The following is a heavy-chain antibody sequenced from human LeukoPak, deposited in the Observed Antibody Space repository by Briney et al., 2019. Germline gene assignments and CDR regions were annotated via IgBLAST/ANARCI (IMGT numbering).Heavy chain of an antibody. V-gene: IGHV4-4*07. D-gene: IGHD3-16*01. CDR2: IYASGST. CDR1: GGSISTYY. Sequence: PSETLSLTCSVSGGSISTYYWSWIRQPAGKGLEWIGRIYASGSTNYNPSLKSRVTMSVDTSKNQFSLKLGSVTAADSAVYYCARDLGGGNFDYWGQGTLVTVSS. J-gene: IGHJ4*02. CDR3: ARDLGGGNFDY.